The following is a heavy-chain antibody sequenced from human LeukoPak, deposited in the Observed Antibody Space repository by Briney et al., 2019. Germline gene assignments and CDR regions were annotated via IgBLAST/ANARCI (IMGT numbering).Heavy chain of an antibody. CDR3: TTDLYCSSTSCYAIDY. CDR2: IKSKTEGATT. J-gene: IGHJ4*02. CDR1: AFTFSNAS. V-gene: IGHV3-15*01. D-gene: IGHD2-2*01. Sequence: GGSLRLSCAASAFTFSNASMNWVRQAPGKGLEWVGRIKSKTEGATTDYAAPVKGRFTISRDDAKNTLYLQTNSLKTEDTADYYCTTDLYCSSTSCYAIDYWGQGTLVTVSS.